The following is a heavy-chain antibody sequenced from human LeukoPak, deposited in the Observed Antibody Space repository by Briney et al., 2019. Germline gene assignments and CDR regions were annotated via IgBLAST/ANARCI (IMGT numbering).Heavy chain of an antibody. Sequence: GGSLRLSCAASGFTFSSYSMNWVRQAPGKGLEWVSSISSSSSFIYYADSVKGRFTISRDNAKNSLYLQMNSLRVEDTAVYYCAGDRDGGPDYWGQGTLVTVSS. CDR3: AGDRDGGPDY. J-gene: IGHJ4*02. CDR2: ISSSSSFI. D-gene: IGHD4-23*01. V-gene: IGHV3-21*01. CDR1: GFTFSSYS.